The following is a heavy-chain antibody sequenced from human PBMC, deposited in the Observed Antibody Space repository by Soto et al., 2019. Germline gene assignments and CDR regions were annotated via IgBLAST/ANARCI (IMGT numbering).Heavy chain of an antibody. CDR2: IYYSGST. J-gene: IGHJ6*02. CDR3: ARDRWGSYPHYYYYGMDV. CDR1: GGSASSGSYY. V-gene: IGHV4-61*01. D-gene: IGHD6-6*01. Sequence: SETLSLTCTVSGGSASSGSYYWSWIRQPPGKGLEWIGYIYYSGSTNYNPSLKSRVTISADTSKNQFSLKLSSVTAADTAVYYCARDRWGSYPHYYYYGMDVWGQGTTVTVSS.